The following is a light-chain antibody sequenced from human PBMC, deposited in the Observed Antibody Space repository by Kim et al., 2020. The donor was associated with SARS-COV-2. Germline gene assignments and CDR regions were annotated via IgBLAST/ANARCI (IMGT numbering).Light chain of an antibody. J-gene: IGLJ3*02. Sequence: PGKTAIITWGGNSIGRKTVHWYQQRPGQAPVLVIYADSVRPSGIPERFSGSSSGDTASLTISRVEAEDEAEYYCQVWDSNADHMVFGGGTQLTVL. V-gene: IGLV3-21*03. CDR2: ADS. CDR1: SIGRKT. CDR3: QVWDSNADHMV.